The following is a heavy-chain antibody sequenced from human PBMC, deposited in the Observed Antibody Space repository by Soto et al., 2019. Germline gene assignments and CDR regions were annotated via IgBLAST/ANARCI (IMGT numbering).Heavy chain of an antibody. Sequence: EVQLLESGGGLVQPGGSLRLSCAASGFTFSSYAMSWVRQAPGKGLEWVSAISGSGGSTYYADSVKGRFTISRDNSKNRLYLQMNSLRAEDTGVYYCAKGPLLLWFGELNPFDYRGQGNLVTVSS. CDR1: GFTFSSYA. CDR3: AKGPLLLWFGELNPFDY. CDR2: ISGSGGST. V-gene: IGHV3-23*01. D-gene: IGHD3-10*01. J-gene: IGHJ4*02.